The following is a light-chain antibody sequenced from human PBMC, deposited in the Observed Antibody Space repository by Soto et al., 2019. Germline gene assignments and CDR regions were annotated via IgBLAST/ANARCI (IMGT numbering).Light chain of an antibody. Sequence: DIQMTQSPSSLSASVGDRVTITCRASQSISIYLNWYQQKPGKAPKVLIYAASSLQSGVPPRFSGSGSGTDFTLTISSLQPEDFATYFCQRSYNIPRATFGQGTKVGIK. V-gene: IGKV1-39*01. CDR1: QSISIY. J-gene: IGKJ1*01. CDR2: AAS. CDR3: QRSYNIPRAT.